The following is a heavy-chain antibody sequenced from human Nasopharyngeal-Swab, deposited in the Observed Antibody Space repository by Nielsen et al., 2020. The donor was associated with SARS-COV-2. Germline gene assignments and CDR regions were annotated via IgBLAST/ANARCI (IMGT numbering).Heavy chain of an antibody. V-gene: IGHV3-23*01. CDR1: GFTFSSYA. CDR3: VVVTATPGFDY. D-gene: IGHD2-21*02. CDR2: ISGSGRST. J-gene: IGHJ4*02. Sequence: GESLKISYAASGFTFSSYAMSWVRQAPGKGLEWVSAISGSGRSTYYADSVKGRFTISRDNSKNTLYLQMNSLRAEDTAVYYCVVVTATPGFDYWGQGTLVTVSS.